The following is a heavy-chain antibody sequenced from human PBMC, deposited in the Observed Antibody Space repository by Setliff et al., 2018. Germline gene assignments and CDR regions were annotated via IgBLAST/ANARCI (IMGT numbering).Heavy chain of an antibody. Sequence: GGSLRLSCAASGFTFSNAWMSWVRQAPGKGLEWVGRIKRESDGGTTDYAAPVKGRFTISRDDSKNTLYLQMNSLKTEDTAVYYCATPALYSTGWFGYHGMDVWGQGTTVTVSS. CDR2: IKRESDGGTT. D-gene: IGHD6-19*01. CDR3: ATPALYSTGWFGYHGMDV. CDR1: GFTFSNAW. V-gene: IGHV3-15*01. J-gene: IGHJ6*02.